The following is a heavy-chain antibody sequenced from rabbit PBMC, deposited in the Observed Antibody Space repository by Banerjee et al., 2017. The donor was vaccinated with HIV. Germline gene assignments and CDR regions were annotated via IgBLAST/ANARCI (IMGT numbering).Heavy chain of an antibody. CDR3: ARDLACVIGWNFVL. CDR1: GFSFSSTYY. V-gene: IGHV1S45*01. D-gene: IGHD1-1*01. Sequence: QEQLVESGGGLVQPEGSLTLTCTASGFSFSSTYYMCWVRQAPEKGLEWIACINTSSGNTVYASCAKGRFTISKTSSHTVTLQMTSLTAADTASYFCARDLACVIGWNFVLWGPGTLVTVS. CDR2: INTSSGNT. J-gene: IGHJ6*01.